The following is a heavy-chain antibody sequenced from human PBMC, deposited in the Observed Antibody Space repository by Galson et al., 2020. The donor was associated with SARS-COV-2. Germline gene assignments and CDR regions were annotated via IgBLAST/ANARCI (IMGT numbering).Heavy chain of an antibody. CDR1: GYTFTSYG. J-gene: IGHJ6*02. CDR2: ISAYNGNT. CDR3: ASEVIYDYVGGSSVDYYYGMYV. D-gene: IGHD3-16*01. Sequence: ASVKVSCKASGYTFTSYGISWVRQAPGQGLEWMGWISAYNGNTNYAQKLQGRVTMTTDTSTSTAYMELRSLSSDDTAVYYCASEVIYDYVGGSSVDYYYGMYVWGQGTTVTVSS. V-gene: IGHV1-18*04.